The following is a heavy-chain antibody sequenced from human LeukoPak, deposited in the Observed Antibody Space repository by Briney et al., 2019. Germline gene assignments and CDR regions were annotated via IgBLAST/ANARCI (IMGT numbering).Heavy chain of an antibody. V-gene: IGHV4-34*01. CDR3: ARGHWFDP. CDR1: GGSFSGYY. Sequence: PSETLSLTCAVYGGSFSGYYWSWIRQPPGKGLEWIGESNHSGSTNYNPSLKSRVTISVDTSKNQFSLKLSSVTAADTAVYYCARGHWFDPWGQGTLVTVSS. J-gene: IGHJ5*02. CDR2: SNHSGST.